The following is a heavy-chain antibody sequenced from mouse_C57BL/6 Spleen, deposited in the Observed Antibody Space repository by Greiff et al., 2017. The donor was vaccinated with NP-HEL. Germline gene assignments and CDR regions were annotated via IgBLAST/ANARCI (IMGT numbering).Heavy chain of an antibody. CDR2: IDPNSGGT. D-gene: IGHD1-1*01. CDR3: AREGDYYGSSYNAWFAY. CDR1: GYTFTSYW. Sequence: QVQLQQPGAELVKPGASVKLSCKASGYTFTSYWMHWVKQRPGRGLEWIGRIDPNSGGTKYNEKFKSKATLTVDKPSTTAYTQLSSLTSENSAVYCCAREGDYYGSSYNAWFAYWGQGTLVPVSA. J-gene: IGHJ3*01. V-gene: IGHV1-62-3*01.